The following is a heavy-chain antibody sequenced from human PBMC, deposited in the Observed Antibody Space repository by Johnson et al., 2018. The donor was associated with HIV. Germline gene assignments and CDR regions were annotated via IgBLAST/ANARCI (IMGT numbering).Heavy chain of an antibody. J-gene: IGHJ3*02. D-gene: IGHD2-15*01. V-gene: IGHV3-7*01. CDR1: GFSVNSNY. Sequence: LQLVESGGGLVQPGGSLRLSCAASGFSVNSNYMSWVRQAPGKGLEWVANIKQDGREKYYVDSVKGRFNISRDNAKNSLFLQMNSLRAEDTAMYYCARSKDCRGGSCPDGFDIWGQGTMVIVSS. CDR3: ARSKDCRGGSCPDGFDI. CDR2: IKQDGREK.